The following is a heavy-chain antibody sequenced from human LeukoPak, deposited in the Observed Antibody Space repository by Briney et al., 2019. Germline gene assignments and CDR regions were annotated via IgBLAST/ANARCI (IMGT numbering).Heavy chain of an antibody. Sequence: SETLSLTCAVYGGSFSGYYWSWIRQPPGKGLEWIGEINHSGSTNYNPSLKSRVTISVDTSKNQFSLKLSSVTAADTAVYYCARPSQGYCSSTSCCDRWFDPWGQGTLVTVSS. D-gene: IGHD2-2*01. J-gene: IGHJ5*02. CDR2: INHSGST. CDR1: GGSFSGYY. V-gene: IGHV4-34*01. CDR3: ARPSQGYCSSTSCCDRWFDP.